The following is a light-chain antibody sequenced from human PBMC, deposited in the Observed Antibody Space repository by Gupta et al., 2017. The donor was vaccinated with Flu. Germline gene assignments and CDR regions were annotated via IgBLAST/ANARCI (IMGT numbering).Light chain of an antibody. CDR2: DVT. V-gene: IGLV2-14*01. CDR3: SSYTSSNALMVV. CDR1: SSDVGDYDS. Sequence: ASVSGSPGQSITISCTETSSDVGDYDSVSWYQQHPGKAPKLMIYDVTNRPSGVSNRFSGSKSGNTASLTISGLQVEDEADYYCSSYTSSNALMVVFGGGTKL. J-gene: IGLJ2*01.